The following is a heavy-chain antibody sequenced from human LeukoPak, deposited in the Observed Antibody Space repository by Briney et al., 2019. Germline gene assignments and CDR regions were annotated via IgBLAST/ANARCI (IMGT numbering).Heavy chain of an antibody. Sequence: PSETLSLTCTVSGGSFSGYYWSWIRQPPGKGLEWIGEINHSGSTSYNPSLKSRVTISVDTSKNQFSLNLSSVTAADTAVYYCARERRSSGPSDAFDIWGQGTMVTVSS. V-gene: IGHV4-34*01. J-gene: IGHJ3*02. D-gene: IGHD3-22*01. CDR3: ARERRSSGPSDAFDI. CDR1: GGSFSGYY. CDR2: INHSGST.